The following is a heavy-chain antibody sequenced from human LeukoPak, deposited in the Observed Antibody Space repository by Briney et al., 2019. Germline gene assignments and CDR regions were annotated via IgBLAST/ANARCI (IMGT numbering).Heavy chain of an antibody. CDR3: AELGVTMIGGV. CDR1: GFTFSTYW. Sequence: GGSLRLSCAVSGFTFSTYWMHWVRQAPGKGLVWVSRINNDGSSTSYPDSVKGRFTISRDNAKNSLYLQMNSLRAEDTAVYYCAELGVTMIGGVWGKGTTVTISS. V-gene: IGHV3-74*01. J-gene: IGHJ6*04. CDR2: INNDGSST. D-gene: IGHD3-10*02.